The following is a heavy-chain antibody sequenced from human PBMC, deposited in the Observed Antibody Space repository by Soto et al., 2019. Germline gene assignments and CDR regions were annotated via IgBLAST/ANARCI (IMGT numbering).Heavy chain of an antibody. CDR2: IIPMFGTA. J-gene: IGHJ4*02. Sequence: QVQLVQSGAEEQKPGSSVKVSCKASGGTFSSSAISWVRQSPGQGLEWMGGIIPMFGTAQYAQRFKDRVTITADESTSTAYMELSSLSSDDTAVYYCARDFGHGHCSGGSCYTLDHWGQGTLVVVSS. CDR1: GGTFSSSA. V-gene: IGHV1-69*01. CDR3: ARDFGHGHCSGGSCYTLDH. D-gene: IGHD2-15*01.